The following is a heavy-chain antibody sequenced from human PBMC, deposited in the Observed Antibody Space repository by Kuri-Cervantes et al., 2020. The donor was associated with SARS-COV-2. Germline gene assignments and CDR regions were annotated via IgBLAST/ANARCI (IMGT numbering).Heavy chain of an antibody. CDR3: ARDSIPTLGYCSSTSCYVPYNWFDP. V-gene: IGHV1-18*01. CDR1: GYTFTSYG. D-gene: IGHD2-2*01. Sequence: ASVKVSCKASGYTFTSYGISWVRQAPGQGLEWMGWISAYNSNTNYAQKLQGRVTMTTDTSTSTAYMELRSLRSDDTAVYYCARDSIPTLGYCSSTSCYVPYNWFDPWGQGTLVTVSS. CDR2: ISAYNSNT. J-gene: IGHJ5*02.